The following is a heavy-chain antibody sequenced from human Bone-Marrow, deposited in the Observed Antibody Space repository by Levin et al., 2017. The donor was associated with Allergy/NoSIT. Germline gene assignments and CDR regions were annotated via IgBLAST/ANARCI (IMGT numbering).Heavy chain of an antibody. CDR1: GFIFSDSA. CDR3: ISFQNVDTAMISGY. J-gene: IGHJ4*02. Sequence: QPGGSLRLSCTASGFIFSDSAIHWVRQASGKGLEWVGRIRSKANSYAPAYAASVKGRFTISRDDSKNTAYLQMNSLISEDTAMYYCISFQNVDTAMISGYWGQGTLVTVSS. CDR2: IRSKANSYAP. D-gene: IGHD5-18*01. V-gene: IGHV3-73*01.